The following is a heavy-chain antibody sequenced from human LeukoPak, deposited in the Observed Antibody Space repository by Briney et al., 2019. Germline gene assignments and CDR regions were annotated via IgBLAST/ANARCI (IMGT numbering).Heavy chain of an antibody. CDR2: IRVTSGTT. CDR1: GVTLSSYG. CDR3: ARNPAWGYFEH. Sequence: QPGGSLRLSCAASGVTLSSYGMNWVRQAPGRGLEWVSYIRVTSGTTQYADSVKGRFTISRDNAGNSLYLQMNSLRDDDTAVYFCARNPAWGYFEHWGQGALVTVSS. J-gene: IGHJ4*02. D-gene: IGHD7-27*01. V-gene: IGHV3-48*02.